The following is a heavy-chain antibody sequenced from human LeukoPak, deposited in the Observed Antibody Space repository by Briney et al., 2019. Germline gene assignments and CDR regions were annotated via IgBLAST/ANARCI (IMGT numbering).Heavy chain of an antibody. CDR1: GGSISSGSYY. V-gene: IGHV4-61*02. Sequence: SETLPHTCTVSGGSISSGSYYWSWIRQPAGKGLEWIGRMYNSGSTNYNPSLKSRVTISVDTSKNQFSLKLSSVTAADTAVYYCARSRLDYGDYVWYLDLWGRDPRDTVSS. D-gene: IGHD4-17*01. CDR3: ARSRLDYGDYVWYLDL. CDR2: MYNSGST. J-gene: IGHJ2*01.